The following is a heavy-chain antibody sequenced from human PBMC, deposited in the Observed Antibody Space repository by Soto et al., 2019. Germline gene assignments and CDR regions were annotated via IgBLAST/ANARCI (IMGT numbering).Heavy chain of an antibody. V-gene: IGHV3-23*01. CDR2: IRADGSRT. J-gene: IGHJ4*02. D-gene: IGHD3-22*01. CDR3: FLNSNGYFDRKGLY. CDR1: GFTFGNYA. Sequence: PGGSLRLSCAVSGFTFGNYAMAWVRQAPGKGLEWVSSIRADGSRTHYADSVKGRFTVSRDNSKNRLYLDMKSLRADDTALYYFFLNSNGYFDRKGLYRGQGSPVPSPQ.